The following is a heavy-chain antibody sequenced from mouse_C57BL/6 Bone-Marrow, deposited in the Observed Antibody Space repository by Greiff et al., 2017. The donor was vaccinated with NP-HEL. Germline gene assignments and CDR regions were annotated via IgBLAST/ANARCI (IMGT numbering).Heavy chain of an antibody. J-gene: IGHJ4*01. Sequence: VQLQQSGPELVKPGDSVKISCKASGYSFTGYFMNWVMQSHGKSLEWIGRINPYNGDTFYNQKFKGKATLTVDKSSSTAHMELRSLTSEDSAVYYCARSARTTVVRDYAMDYWGQGTSVTVSS. D-gene: IGHD1-1*01. CDR3: ARSARTTVVRDYAMDY. CDR1: GYSFTGYF. CDR2: INPYNGDT. V-gene: IGHV1-20*01.